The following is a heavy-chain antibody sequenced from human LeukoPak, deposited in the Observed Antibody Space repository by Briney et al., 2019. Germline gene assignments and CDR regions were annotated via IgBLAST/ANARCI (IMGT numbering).Heavy chain of an antibody. D-gene: IGHD6-19*01. Sequence: GASVKVSCKASGYTFTSYDINWVRQATGQGPEWMGWMNPNSGNTGYAQKFQGRVTITRNTSISTAYMELSSLRSEDTAVYYCARVGSSGWYMGDMDVWGKGTTVTVSS. CDR3: ARVGSSGWYMGDMDV. CDR1: GYTFTSYD. CDR2: MNPNSGNT. V-gene: IGHV1-8*03. J-gene: IGHJ6*03.